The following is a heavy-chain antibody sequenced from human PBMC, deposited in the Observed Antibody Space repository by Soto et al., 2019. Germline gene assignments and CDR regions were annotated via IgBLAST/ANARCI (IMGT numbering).Heavy chain of an antibody. CDR3: ARDRRIFSLDYYYGMDV. CDR1: GFTFSSYA. V-gene: IGHV3-30-3*01. CDR2: ISYDGSNK. J-gene: IGHJ6*02. D-gene: IGHD3-3*02. Sequence: PGGSLRLSCAASGFTFSSYAMHWVRQAPGKGLEWVAVISYDGSNKYYADSVKGRFTISRDNSKNTLYLQMNSLRAEDTAVYYCARDRRIFSLDYYYGMDVWGQGTTVTAPS.